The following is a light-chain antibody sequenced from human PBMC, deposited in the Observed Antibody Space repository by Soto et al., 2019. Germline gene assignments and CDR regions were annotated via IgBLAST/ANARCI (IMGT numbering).Light chain of an antibody. CDR1: QDISNY. CDR3: KQYMRYPIT. CDR2: AAS. J-gene: IGKJ5*01. Sequence: DIQMTQSPSSLSASLGDRVTITCRASQDISNYLAWFQQKPGKAPESLIYAASNLESGVPSKFSGSGSGTDFTLTISSLQPEDIGTYYCKQYMRYPITFGQGTRLEIK. V-gene: IGKV1-16*02.